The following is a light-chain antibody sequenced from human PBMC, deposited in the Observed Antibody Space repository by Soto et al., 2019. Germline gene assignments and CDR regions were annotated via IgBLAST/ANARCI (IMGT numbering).Light chain of an antibody. J-gene: IGLJ1*01. CDR3: SSYGGGYNEG. V-gene: IGLV2-8*01. Sequence: SAATHPHTPARSAGQSVTNSCTGTSTDVGGYNYVSWYQQYPGKAPKLMTYEVSTRPSGVPDRYSGSKSGNTASLTVSGLQAEYEADFYCSSYGGGYNEGVGSGPKATV. CDR1: STDVGGYNY. CDR2: EVS.